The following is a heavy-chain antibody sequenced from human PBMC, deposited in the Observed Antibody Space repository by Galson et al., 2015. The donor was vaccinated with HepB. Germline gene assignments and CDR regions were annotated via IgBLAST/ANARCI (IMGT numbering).Heavy chain of an antibody. D-gene: IGHD5-12*01. CDR3: ARDRLEWPRPRGDAFDI. CDR2: ISTSSSYI. CDR1: GFTFSSYN. V-gene: IGHV3-21*01. J-gene: IGHJ3*02. Sequence: SLRLSCAASGFTFSSYNMNWVRQAPGKGLEWVSSISTSSSYIYSADSMKGRFTISRDNAKNSLYLQMNSLRAEDTAVYYCARDRLEWPRPRGDAFDIWGQGTMVTVSS.